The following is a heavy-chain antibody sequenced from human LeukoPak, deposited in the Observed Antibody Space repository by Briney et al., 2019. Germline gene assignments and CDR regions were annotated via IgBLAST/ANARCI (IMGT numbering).Heavy chain of an antibody. CDR1: GITLSNYG. D-gene: IGHD3-10*01. J-gene: IGHJ4*02. Sequence: GGSLRLSCAVSGITLSNYGMSWVRQAPGKGLEWVAGISGSGGGTNYADSVKGRFTISRDNPKNTLYLQMHSLRAEDTAVYFCAKRGVVVRIILVGFHKEATYFDSWGQGALVTVSS. CDR2: ISGSGGGT. CDR3: AKRGVVVRIILVGFHKEATYFDS. V-gene: IGHV3-23*01.